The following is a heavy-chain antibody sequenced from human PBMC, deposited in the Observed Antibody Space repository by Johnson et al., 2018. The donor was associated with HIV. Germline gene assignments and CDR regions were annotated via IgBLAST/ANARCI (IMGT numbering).Heavy chain of an antibody. CDR3: ARDSVISWGVAGAFDI. CDR1: GFTVSSTY. J-gene: IGHJ3*02. CDR2: IYSGGST. D-gene: IGHD3-10*01. Sequence: VQLVESGGGLIQPGGSLRLSCAASGFTVSSTYMSWVRQAPGKGLEWVSAIYSGGSTYYADSVKGRFTISRDNSKNTLDLQMISLRAEDTAVYYCARDSVISWGVAGAFDIWGQGTMVTVSA. V-gene: IGHV3-53*01.